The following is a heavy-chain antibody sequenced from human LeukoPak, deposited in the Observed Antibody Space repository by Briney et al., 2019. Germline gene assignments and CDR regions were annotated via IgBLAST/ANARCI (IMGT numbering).Heavy chain of an antibody. Sequence: PGGSLRLSCAASGFTFSTYAMSWVRQAPGKGLEWVSSISSSSSYIYYADSVKGRFTISRDNAKNSLYLQMSSLRAEDTAVYYCARERPRYYDYVWGSYGGDAFDIWGRGTMVTVSS. CDR2: ISSSSSYI. CDR3: ARERPRYYDYVWGSYGGDAFDI. CDR1: GFTFSTYA. D-gene: IGHD3-16*01. J-gene: IGHJ3*02. V-gene: IGHV3-21*01.